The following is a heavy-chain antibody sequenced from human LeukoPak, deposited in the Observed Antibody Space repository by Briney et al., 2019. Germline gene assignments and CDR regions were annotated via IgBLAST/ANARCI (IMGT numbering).Heavy chain of an antibody. CDR1: GFTFSSYA. V-gene: IGHV3-23*01. Sequence: GGSLRLSCAASGFTFSSYAMSWVRQAPGKGLEWVSVISGSGGSTYYADSVKGRFTISRDNSKNTLYLQMNSLRGEDTAVYYCAKGRGSSGWYDFDYWGREPWSPSPQ. CDR2: ISGSGGST. J-gene: IGHJ4*02. D-gene: IGHD6-19*01. CDR3: AKGRGSSGWYDFDY.